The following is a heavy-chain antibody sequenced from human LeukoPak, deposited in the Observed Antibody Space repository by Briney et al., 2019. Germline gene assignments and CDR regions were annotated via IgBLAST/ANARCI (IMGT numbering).Heavy chain of an antibody. D-gene: IGHD5-12*01. CDR2: ISGSGDFA. J-gene: IGHJ4*02. V-gene: IGHV3-23*01. Sequence: PGGSLRLFCAASGFTFSSDAMSWVRQAPGEGLEWVSAISGSGDFAYYADSVKGRFTISRDNSKNTLYLQMNSLGAEDTAVYYCAKDQSDSGYDLVYWGQGTLVTVSS. CDR1: GFTFSSDA. CDR3: AKDQSDSGYDLVY.